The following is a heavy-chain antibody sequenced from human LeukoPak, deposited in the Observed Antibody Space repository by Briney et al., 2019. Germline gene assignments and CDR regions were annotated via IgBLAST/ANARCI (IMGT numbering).Heavy chain of an antibody. Sequence: ASVKVSCKAPGYTFTSYGISWVRQAPGQGLEWMGWISGYNGNTNYAQKLQGRVTMTTDTSTSTAYMELRSLRSDDTAVYYCALLGYCSGGNCYPIDYWGQGTLVTVSS. CDR3: ALLGYCSGGNCYPIDY. V-gene: IGHV1-18*01. D-gene: IGHD2-15*01. CDR2: ISGYNGNT. CDR1: GYTFTSYG. J-gene: IGHJ4*02.